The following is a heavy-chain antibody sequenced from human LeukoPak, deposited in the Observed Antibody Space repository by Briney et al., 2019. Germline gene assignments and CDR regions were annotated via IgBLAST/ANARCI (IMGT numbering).Heavy chain of an antibody. CDR1: GYTFTGYY. D-gene: IGHD2-15*01. V-gene: IGHV1-2*02. J-gene: IGHJ1*01. Sequence: ASVKVSCKAFGYTFTGYYMHWVRQAPGQGLEWMGWINPNSGGTNYAQKFQGRVTMTRDTSISTAYMELSRLRSDDTAVYYCARYGSARYCSGGSCYYFQHWGQGTLVTVSS. CDR2: INPNSGGT. CDR3: ARYGSARYCSGGSCYYFQH.